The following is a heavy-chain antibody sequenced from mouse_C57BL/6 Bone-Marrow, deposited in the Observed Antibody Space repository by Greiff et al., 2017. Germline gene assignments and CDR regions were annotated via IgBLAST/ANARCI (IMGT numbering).Heavy chain of an antibody. CDR1: GYTFTEYE. Sequence: VQGVESGAELVRPGASVTLSCKASGYTFTEYEMHWVKQTPVHGLEWIGAIDPETGGTGYNQKFKGKAILTANKSSSTAYLELRSLTSEDSAVYYYTRGSRLYNWGRGTALTVSS. J-gene: IGHJ2*01. CDR3: TRGSRLYN. V-gene: IGHV1-15*01. CDR2: IDPETGGT.